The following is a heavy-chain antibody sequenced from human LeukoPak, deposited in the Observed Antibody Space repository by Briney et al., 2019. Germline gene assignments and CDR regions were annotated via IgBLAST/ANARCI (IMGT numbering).Heavy chain of an antibody. CDR1: GYTFTSYG. CDR3: ARDFRLGGIAVAGTGGGDY. V-gene: IGHV1-18*01. J-gene: IGHJ4*02. Sequence: ASVKVSCKASGYTFTSYGISWVRQAPGQGLEWMGWISAYNGNTNYAQKLQGRVTMTTDTSTSTAYMELRSLRSDDTAVYYCARDFRLGGIAVAGTGGGDYWGQGTLVTVSS. CDR2: ISAYNGNT. D-gene: IGHD6-19*01.